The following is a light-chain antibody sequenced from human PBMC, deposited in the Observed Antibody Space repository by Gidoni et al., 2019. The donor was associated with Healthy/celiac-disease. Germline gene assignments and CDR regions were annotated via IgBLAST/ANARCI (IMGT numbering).Light chain of an antibody. V-gene: IGKV3-20*01. CDR2: GAS. CDR3: QQYGSTRWT. CDR1: QSVSISY. J-gene: IGKJ1*01. Sequence: VLTQSPGTLSLSPGERATRPCRASQSVSISYLAWYQQKPGQAPKLLIYGASSRATGIPDRFSGSGSGTDFTLTISRLEPEDVAVYYCQQYGSTRWTFGQGTKVEIK.